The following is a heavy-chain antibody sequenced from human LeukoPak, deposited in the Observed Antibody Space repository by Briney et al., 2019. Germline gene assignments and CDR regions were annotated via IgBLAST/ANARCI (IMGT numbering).Heavy chain of an antibody. V-gene: IGHV3-74*01. Sequence: GGSLRLSCAASEFTFSSYWMHWVRQAPGKGLVWVSRINSDGSTTSYADSVKGRLTISRDNAKNTLYLQVNSLRADDTAVYYCTNIAAAGIGYWGQGTLVTVSS. CDR2: INSDGSTT. J-gene: IGHJ4*02. D-gene: IGHD6-13*01. CDR3: TNIAAAGIGY. CDR1: EFTFSSYW.